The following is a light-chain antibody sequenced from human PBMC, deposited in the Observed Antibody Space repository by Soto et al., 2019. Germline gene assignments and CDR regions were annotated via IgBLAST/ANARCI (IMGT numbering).Light chain of an antibody. CDR3: QQYTSLPFT. CDR2: GAS. CDR1: QSVTSNY. Sequence: EIVLTQSPGTLSLSPGERATLSCRASQSVTSNYLAWFQQKPGQAPRVRIYGASSRATGGPDRFSGSGSGTDLTLTISRLEPEDFAVYYCQQYTSLPFTFGPGTKVDIK. V-gene: IGKV3-20*01. J-gene: IGKJ3*01.